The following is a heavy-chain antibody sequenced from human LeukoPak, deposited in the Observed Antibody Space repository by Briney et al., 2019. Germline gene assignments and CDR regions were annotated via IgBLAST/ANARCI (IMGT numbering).Heavy chain of an antibody. V-gene: IGHV3-30-3*01. CDR2: ISYDGSNK. CDR3: ARRITIFGVVIAYYFDY. D-gene: IGHD3-3*01. J-gene: IGHJ4*02. Sequence: GGSLRLSCAASGFTFSSYAMHWVRQAPGKGLEWVAVISYDGSNKYYADSVKGRFTISRDNSKNTLYLQMNSLRAEDTAVYYCARRITIFGVVIAYYFDYWGQGTLVTVSS. CDR1: GFTFSSYA.